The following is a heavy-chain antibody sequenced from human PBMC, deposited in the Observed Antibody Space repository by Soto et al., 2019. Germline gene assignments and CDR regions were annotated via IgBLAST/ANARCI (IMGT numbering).Heavy chain of an antibody. CDR2: IYYSENT. D-gene: IGHD3-10*01. CDR1: GGSVSSGDYY. J-gene: IGHJ4*02. Sequence: QVQLQESGPGLVKPSLTLSLTCTVSGGSVSSGDYYWSWIRQPPGKGLEWIGYIYYSENTYYNPSLKSRVTISADTSKNQFSLKLSSVTAADTAVYYCARDQWAMVRGVIINYFDYWGQGTLVTVSS. V-gene: IGHV4-30-4*01. CDR3: ARDQWAMVRGVIINYFDY.